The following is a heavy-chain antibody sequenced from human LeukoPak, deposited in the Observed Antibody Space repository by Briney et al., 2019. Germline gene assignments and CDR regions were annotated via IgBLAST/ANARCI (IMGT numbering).Heavy chain of an antibody. Sequence: ASVKVSCKVSGYTLTELSMHWARQAPGKGLEWMGGFDPEDGETIYAQKFQGRVTMTEDTSTDTAYMELSSLRSEDTAVYYCATDLALTYYYDSTGFQHWGQGTLVTVSS. D-gene: IGHD3-22*01. CDR2: FDPEDGET. CDR3: ATDLALTYYYDSTGFQH. CDR1: GYTLTELS. V-gene: IGHV1-24*01. J-gene: IGHJ1*01.